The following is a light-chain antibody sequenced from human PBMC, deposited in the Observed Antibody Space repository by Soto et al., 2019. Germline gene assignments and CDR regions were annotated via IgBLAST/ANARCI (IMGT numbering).Light chain of an antibody. J-gene: IGKJ4*01. CDR1: QSVSSY. CDR2: DAS. Sequence: EIVLTRSPATLSLSPGERATLSCRASQSVSSYLTWYQQKPGQAPRLLISDASNRAAGIPARFSGSGSGTDFTLTISSLEPEDFAVYFCHQHSNWPLTFGGGTKVEIK. CDR3: HQHSNWPLT. V-gene: IGKV3-11*01.